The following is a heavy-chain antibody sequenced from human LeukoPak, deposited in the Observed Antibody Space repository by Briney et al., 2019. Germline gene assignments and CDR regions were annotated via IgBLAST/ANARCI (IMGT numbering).Heavy chain of an antibody. CDR3: ARVRPSPGALLYDYYGMDV. V-gene: IGHV3-30*04. CDR2: ISYDGSIK. J-gene: IGHJ6*02. D-gene: IGHD3-10*01. CDR1: GFTFSSYA. Sequence: GGSLRLSCAASGFTFSSYAMHWVRQAPGKGLEWVAVISYDGSIKYYADSVKGRFTISRDNSKNTLYLQMNSMRAEDTAVYYCARVRPSPGALLYDYYGMDVWGQGTTLTVSS.